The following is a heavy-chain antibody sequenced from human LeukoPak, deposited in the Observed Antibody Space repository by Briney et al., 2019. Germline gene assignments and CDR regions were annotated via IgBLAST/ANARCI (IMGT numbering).Heavy chain of an antibody. CDR2: ISSSSSYI. CDR1: GFTFSSYS. D-gene: IGHD5-18*01. Sequence: GGSLRLSCAASGFTFSSYSMNWVRQAPGKGLEWVSSISSSSSYIYYADSVKGRFTIPRDNAKNSLYLQMNSLRAEDTAVYYCARSGYSYGYDYYYYYMDVWGKGTTVTVSS. J-gene: IGHJ6*03. V-gene: IGHV3-21*01. CDR3: ARSGYSYGYDYYYYYMDV.